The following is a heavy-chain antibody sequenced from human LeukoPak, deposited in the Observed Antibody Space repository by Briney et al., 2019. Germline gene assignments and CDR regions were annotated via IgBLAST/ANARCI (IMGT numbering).Heavy chain of an antibody. CDR2: VSYDGSNK. CDR3: ARVRGYSYGPLNY. V-gene: IGHV3-30-3*01. J-gene: IGHJ4*02. CDR1: GFTFSSYA. Sequence: GGSLRLSCAASGFTFSSYAMNWVRQAPGRGLEWVAVVSYDGSNKYYADSVKGRFTISRDNSKNTLYLQMNSLRAEDTAVYYCARVRGYSYGPLNYWGQGTLVTVSS. D-gene: IGHD5-18*01.